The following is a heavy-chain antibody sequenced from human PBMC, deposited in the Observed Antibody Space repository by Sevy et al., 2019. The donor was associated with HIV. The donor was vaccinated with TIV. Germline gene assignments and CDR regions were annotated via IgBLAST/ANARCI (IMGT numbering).Heavy chain of an antibody. D-gene: IGHD3-16*02. J-gene: IGHJ5*02. CDR1: GFTLRSYW. V-gene: IGHV3-74*01. Sequence: GGSLRLSCAASGFTLRSYWMHWVRQVPGKGVVWVSRINSDGTSTTYADSVKGRFTISRDNAKNTLFLQMNSLIPEDTAVYYCARDRSERYHVSYNWFDPWGQGTLVTVSS. CDR3: ARDRSERYHVSYNWFDP. CDR2: INSDGTST.